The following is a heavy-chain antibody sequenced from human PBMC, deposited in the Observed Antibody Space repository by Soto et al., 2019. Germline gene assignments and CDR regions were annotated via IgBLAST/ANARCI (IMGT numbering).Heavy chain of an antibody. CDR2: VSGSGGST. Sequence: EVQLLESGGGLVQPGGSLRLSCAASGFTFSSYAMSWVRQAPGKGLEWVSAVSGSGGSTYYSDSVKGRFTISRDNSKITLYLHLNSVREEDTALYYCAKCASNCWRRNGHFDYWGRGTLVTVSS. V-gene: IGHV3-23*01. D-gene: IGHD6-13*01. CDR3: AKCASNCWRRNGHFDY. J-gene: IGHJ4*02. CDR1: GFTFSSYA.